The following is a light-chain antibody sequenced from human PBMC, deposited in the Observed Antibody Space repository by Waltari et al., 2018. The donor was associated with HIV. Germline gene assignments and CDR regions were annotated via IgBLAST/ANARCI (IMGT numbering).Light chain of an antibody. CDR3: QQYHHWPPLT. CDR2: HSS. CDR1: QNVDNT. V-gene: IGKV3D-15*01. J-gene: IGKJ4*01. Sequence: DIVLTQSPATISVSPGGRVTVSCRASQNVDNTLAWYQQKPGQSPRLLIYHSSARAGGVPTRFGDAGYATNFTLTITSLQSEDFALSFGQQYHHWPPLTFGGGSRVELK.